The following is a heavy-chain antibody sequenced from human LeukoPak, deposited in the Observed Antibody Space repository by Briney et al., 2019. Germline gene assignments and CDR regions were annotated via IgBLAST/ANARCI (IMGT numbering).Heavy chain of an antibody. Sequence: SETLSLTCAVSGGSLSGYYWSWIRQSPGKGLEWMGDIHHDGRTKYKSSFKSRVTIFLDSSKNEVSLRLSPVTPADTARYFWARDGVPRDDGDSVNAYDLWGQGTRVTV. V-gene: IGHV4-34*01. D-gene: IGHD4-17*01. CDR1: GGSLSGYY. CDR2: IHHDGRT. CDR3: ARDGVPRDDGDSVNAYDL. J-gene: IGHJ3*01.